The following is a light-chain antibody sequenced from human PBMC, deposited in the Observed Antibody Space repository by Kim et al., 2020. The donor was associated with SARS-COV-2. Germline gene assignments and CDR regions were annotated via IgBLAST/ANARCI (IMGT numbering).Light chain of an antibody. CDR3: SSYTSSSTNV. CDR2: DVS. V-gene: IGLV2-14*03. CDR1: SSDVGGYNY. Sequence: GQSITISRTGTSSDVGGYNYVSWDQQHPGKAPKLMIYDVSNRPSGVSNRFSGSKSGNTASLTISGLQAEDEADYYCSSYTSSSTNVFGTGTKVTVL. J-gene: IGLJ1*01.